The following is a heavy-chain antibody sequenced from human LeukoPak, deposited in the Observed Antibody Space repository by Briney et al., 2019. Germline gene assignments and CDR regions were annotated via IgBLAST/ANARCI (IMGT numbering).Heavy chain of an antibody. CDR1: GGSFSGYY. CDR3: ARLSGYSTGWYPNNPYYFDY. V-gene: IGHV4-34*01. CDR2: IYYSGST. D-gene: IGHD6-19*01. Sequence: PSETLSLTCAVYGGSFSGYYWGWIRQPPGKGLEWIGNIYYSGSTYYNPSLKSRVTISVDTSKNQFSLKLSPVTAADTAVYYCARLSGYSTGWYPNNPYYFDYWGQGTLVTVSS. J-gene: IGHJ4*02.